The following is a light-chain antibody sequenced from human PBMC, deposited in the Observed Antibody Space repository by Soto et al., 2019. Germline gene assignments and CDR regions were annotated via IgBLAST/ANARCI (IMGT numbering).Light chain of an antibody. CDR2: EVS. CDR1: SSDVGRYNY. J-gene: IGLJ3*02. V-gene: IGLV2-14*01. CDR3: TSYISSTTWV. Sequence: QSALTQPASVSGSPGQSITISCTGTSSDVGRYNYVSWYQQHPGKAPKLMIYEVSNRPSGVSNRFSASKSGNTASLTISGLQAEDEADYYCTSYISSTTWVFGGGTQLTVL.